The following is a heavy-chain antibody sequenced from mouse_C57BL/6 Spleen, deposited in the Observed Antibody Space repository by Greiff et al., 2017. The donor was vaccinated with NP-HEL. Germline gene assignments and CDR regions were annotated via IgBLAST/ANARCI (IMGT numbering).Heavy chain of an antibody. D-gene: IGHD2-5*01. CDR3: ARDYSNYRTPFDY. CDR1: GFTFSSYA. CDR2: ISDGGSYT. J-gene: IGHJ2*01. Sequence: EVKLMESGGGLVKPGGSLKLSCAASGFTFSSYAMSWVRQTPEKRLEWVATISDGGSYTYYPDNVKGRFTISRDNAKNNLYLQMSHLKSEDTAMYYCARDYSNYRTPFDYWGQGTTLTVSS. V-gene: IGHV5-4*01.